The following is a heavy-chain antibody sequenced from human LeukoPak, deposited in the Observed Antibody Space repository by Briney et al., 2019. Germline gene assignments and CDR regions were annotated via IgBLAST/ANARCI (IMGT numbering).Heavy chain of an antibody. CDR1: GGTFSSYA. Sequence: GASVNVSCTASGGTFSSYAISWVRQAPGQGLEWMGWISAYNGNTNYAQKLQGRVTMTTDTSTSTAYMELRSLRSDDTAVYYCARAYGGNRPLDYWGQGTLVTVSS. CDR2: ISAYNGNT. D-gene: IGHD4-23*01. V-gene: IGHV1-18*01. CDR3: ARAYGGNRPLDY. J-gene: IGHJ4*02.